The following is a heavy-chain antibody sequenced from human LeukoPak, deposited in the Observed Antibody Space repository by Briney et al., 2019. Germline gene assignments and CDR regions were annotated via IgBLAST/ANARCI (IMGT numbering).Heavy chain of an antibody. J-gene: IGHJ4*02. CDR3: AKSNYYDSSGYSIDY. Sequence: PGRSLRLSCAASGFTFSSYGMHWVRQAPGKGLEWVAVISYDGSNKYYADSVKGRFTISRDNSKNTLYLQMNSLRAEDTAVYYCAKSNYYDSSGYSIDYWGQGTLATVSS. CDR1: GFTFSSYG. V-gene: IGHV3-30*18. CDR2: ISYDGSNK. D-gene: IGHD3-22*01.